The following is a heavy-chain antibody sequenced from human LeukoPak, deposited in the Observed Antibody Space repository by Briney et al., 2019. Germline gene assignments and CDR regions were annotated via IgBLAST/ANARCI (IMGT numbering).Heavy chain of an antibody. V-gene: IGHV1-8*01. J-gene: IGHJ4*02. CDR2: MNPNSGNT. D-gene: IGHD3-10*01. CDR1: GYTFTSYD. Sequence: ASVKVSCKASGYTFTSYDINWVRQATGQGLEWMGWMNPNSGNTGYAQKFQGRVTMTRNTSISTAYMELSSLRSEDTAVYYCARVRPGYYGSGSYLTYWGQGTLVTVSS. CDR3: ARVRPGYYGSGSYLTY.